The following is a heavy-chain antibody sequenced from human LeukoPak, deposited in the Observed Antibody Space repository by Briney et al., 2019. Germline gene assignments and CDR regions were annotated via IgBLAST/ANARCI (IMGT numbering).Heavy chain of an antibody. CDR3: APMEAAGKSH. Sequence: ASVKVSCKASGYTFTSYAISWVRQAPGQGLEWMGGIIPIFGTASYAQKFQGRVTITADESTSTAYMELSSLRSEDTAVYYCAPMEAAGKSHWGQGTLVTVSS. J-gene: IGHJ4*02. CDR2: IIPIFGTA. D-gene: IGHD6-13*01. V-gene: IGHV1-69*13. CDR1: GYTFTSYA.